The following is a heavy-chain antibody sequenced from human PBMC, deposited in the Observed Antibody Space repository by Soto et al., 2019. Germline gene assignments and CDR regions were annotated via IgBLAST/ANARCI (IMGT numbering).Heavy chain of an antibody. CDR1: GGSVTSVIYH. V-gene: IGHV4-61*01. CDR3: AVFKGGAGGNGY. CDR2: QTGST. Sequence: QVQLQESGPGLIKPSETLSLTCTVSGGSVTSVIYHWTWIRQPPGKGLEWIGQTGSTNYNPSLKSRITISVATSKNQFSLSLSSVTAADTAVYYCAVFKGGAGGNGYWGQGTQVTVSS. D-gene: IGHD2-8*02. J-gene: IGHJ4*02.